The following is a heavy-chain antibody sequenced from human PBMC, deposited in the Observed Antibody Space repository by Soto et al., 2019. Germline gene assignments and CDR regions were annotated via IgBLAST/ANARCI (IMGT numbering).Heavy chain of an antibody. CDR2: IYPGDSDT. CDR1: GYSFTSYW. J-gene: IGHJ6*02. D-gene: IGHD1-26*01. CDR3: ASHDHSGSYLGCMDG. Sequence: GESLKISCKGSGYSFTSYWIGWVRQMPGKGLEWMGIIYPGDSDTRYSPSFQGQVTISADKSISTAYLQWSSLKASDTAMYYCASHDHSGSYLGCMDGWGPGTTVTVSS. V-gene: IGHV5-51*01.